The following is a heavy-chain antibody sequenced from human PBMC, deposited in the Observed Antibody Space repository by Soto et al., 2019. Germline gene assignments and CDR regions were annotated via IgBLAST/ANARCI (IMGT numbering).Heavy chain of an antibody. V-gene: IGHV1-2*02. CDR2: INPNSGGT. D-gene: IGHD2-15*01. CDR1: GYTFTGYY. CDR3: ARCDVAAAPGEPDFDD. Sequence: ASVKVSCKASGYTFTGYYMHWVRQAPGQGLEWMGWINPNSGGTNYAQKFQGRVTMTRDTSISTAYMELSRLRSDDTAVYYCARCDVAAAPGEPDFDDRGQGNMVTVSS. J-gene: IGHJ4*02.